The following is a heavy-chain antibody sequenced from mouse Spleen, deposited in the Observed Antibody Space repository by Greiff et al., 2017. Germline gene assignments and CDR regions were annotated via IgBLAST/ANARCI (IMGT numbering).Heavy chain of an antibody. Sequence: QVQLKQPGAELVKPGASVKLSCKAAGYTFTNFWIHWVKQRPGRGLEWIGWIDPNNGGTKYNEMFKNKATLTVDKPSTTVYMQLSSLTSEDSAVYYCARSTTALDYWGQGTTLTVSS. CDR3: ARSTTALDY. CDR2: IDPNNGGT. V-gene: IGHV1-62-3*01. CDR1: GYTFTNFW. D-gene: IGHD1-2*01. J-gene: IGHJ2*01.